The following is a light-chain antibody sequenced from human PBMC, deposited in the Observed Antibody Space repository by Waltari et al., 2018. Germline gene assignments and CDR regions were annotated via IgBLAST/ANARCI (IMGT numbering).Light chain of an antibody. CDR3: LQYHSYPK. CDR1: ETVLTW. CDR2: KAS. J-gene: IGKJ2*01. V-gene: IGKV1-5*03. Sequence: DIQMTQSPSTLSASVGDSVTITCRASETVLTWLAWYQQKPGKAPKLLIYKASSLESGVPSRFSGSASGTEFTLTISSLQPDDSATYYCLQYHSYPKFGQGTKLEIK.